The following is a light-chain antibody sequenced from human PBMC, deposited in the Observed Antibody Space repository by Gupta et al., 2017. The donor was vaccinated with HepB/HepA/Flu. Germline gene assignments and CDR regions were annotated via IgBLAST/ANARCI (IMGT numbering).Light chain of an antibody. CDR3: QHDSDFPYT. Sequence: DIHMTQSPPTLSASVGDRVILTCRASQTINGLLAWYQQKPGNAPKLLIYKASTLETGVPSRFIGGGSGTDFTLTISNLQPDDSATYYCQHDSDFPYTFGQGTKLEIK. V-gene: IGKV1-5*03. CDR2: KAS. CDR1: QTINGL. J-gene: IGKJ2*01.